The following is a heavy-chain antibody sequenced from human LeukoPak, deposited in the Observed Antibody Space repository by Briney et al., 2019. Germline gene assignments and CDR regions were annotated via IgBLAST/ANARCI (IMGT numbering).Heavy chain of an antibody. Sequence: GGTLRLSCAASGFTFSSYGMSWVRQAPGKGLEWVSGISGSGGTTYYADSVKGRFTISRDNSKITLYLQMNSLRAEDTAVYYCAKVRANRFASFDYWGQGTLVRLL. J-gene: IGHJ4*02. CDR3: AKVRANRFASFDY. V-gene: IGHV3-23*01. D-gene: IGHD1/OR15-1a*01. CDR2: ISGSGGTT. CDR1: GFTFSSYG.